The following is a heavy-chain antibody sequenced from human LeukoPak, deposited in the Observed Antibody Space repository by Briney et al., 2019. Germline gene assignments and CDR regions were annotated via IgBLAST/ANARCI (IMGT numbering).Heavy chain of an antibody. CDR3: ARDRETTSSGTFDY. J-gene: IGHJ4*02. Sequence: GRSLRLSCAASGFTFSNYGLHCVRQAPGKGLEWVAGISEDGINQYYADSVKGRFTISRDNSNNTLFLHMNSLRPEDTAVYYCARDRETTSSGTFDYWGQGALVIVPS. D-gene: IGHD1-14*01. CDR1: GFTFSNYG. CDR2: ISEDGINQ. V-gene: IGHV3-30*03.